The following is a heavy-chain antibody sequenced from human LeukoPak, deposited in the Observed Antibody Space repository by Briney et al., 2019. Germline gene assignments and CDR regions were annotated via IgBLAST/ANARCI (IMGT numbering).Heavy chain of an antibody. CDR1: GFIFSNYA. V-gene: IGHV3-23*01. CDR2: IIGNGFDT. CDR3: AKDTGPLMITFGGVVISYFDY. J-gene: IGHJ4*02. Sequence: GGSLRLSCAGSGFIFSNYAMSWVRQAPGKGLEWVSGIIGNGFDTYYADSVKGRFTVSRDNSKNTLSLQMNSLSAEDTAVYYCAKDTGPLMITFGGVVISYFDYWGQGALATVSS. D-gene: IGHD3-16*01.